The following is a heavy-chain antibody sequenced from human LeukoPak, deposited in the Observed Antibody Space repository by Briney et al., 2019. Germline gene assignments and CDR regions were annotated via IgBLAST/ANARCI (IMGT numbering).Heavy chain of an antibody. J-gene: IGHJ6*02. D-gene: IGHD3-10*01. V-gene: IGHV3-33*01. CDR2: IWYDGSNK. CDR3: ARGRPPGYYGSGSYPYYYYGMDV. Sequence: GRSLRLSCAASGFTFSSYGMHWVRQAPGKGLEWVAVIWYDGSNKYYADSVKGRFTISRDNSKNTLYLQMNSLRAEDTAVYYCARGRPPGYYGSGSYPYYYYGMDVWGQGTTVTVSS. CDR1: GFTFSSYG.